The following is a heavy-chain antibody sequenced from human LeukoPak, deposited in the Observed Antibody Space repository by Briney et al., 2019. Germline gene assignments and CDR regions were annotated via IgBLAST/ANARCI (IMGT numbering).Heavy chain of an antibody. CDR2: IIPIFGTA. CDR3: ARDGYNLYYYYYMDV. Sequence: SVKVSCKASGGAFSSYAISWVRQARGQGLERMGRIIPIFGTANYARKFQGRATITTDESTTTAYMELSSLRSEDTAVYYCARDGYNLYYYYYMDVWGKGTTVTVSS. V-gene: IGHV1-69*05. D-gene: IGHD5-24*01. J-gene: IGHJ6*03. CDR1: GGAFSSYA.